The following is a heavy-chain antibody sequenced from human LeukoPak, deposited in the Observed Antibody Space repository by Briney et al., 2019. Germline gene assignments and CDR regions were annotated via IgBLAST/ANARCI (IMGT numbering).Heavy chain of an antibody. D-gene: IGHD3-10*01. Sequence: SETLSLTCAVYGVSFSGYYWSWIRQPPGNGLEWIGEINHSVSTNYNPSLKSRVTISVDTPKNHFSLTLSSVTAADTAVYYCARSDGYGLVDIWGQGTMVTVSS. CDR2: INHSVST. CDR1: GVSFSGYY. V-gene: IGHV4-34*01. J-gene: IGHJ3*02. CDR3: ARSDGYGLVDI.